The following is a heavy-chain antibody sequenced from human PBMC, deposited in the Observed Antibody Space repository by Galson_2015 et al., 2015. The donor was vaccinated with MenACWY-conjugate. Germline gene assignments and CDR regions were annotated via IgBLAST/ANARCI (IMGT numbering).Heavy chain of an antibody. CDR3: ARGCSGGSCSVY. CDR2: ISYDGTRK. CDR1: GFTFSAYA. V-gene: IGHV3-30-3*01. Sequence: SLRLSCAASGFTFSAYAMHWVRQAPGKGLEWVAVISYDGTRKFYADSVKGRFTISRDNSKNTLYLQMNSLRVEDTAIYYCARGCSGGSCSVYRGQGTLVTVSS. D-gene: IGHD2-15*01. J-gene: IGHJ4*02.